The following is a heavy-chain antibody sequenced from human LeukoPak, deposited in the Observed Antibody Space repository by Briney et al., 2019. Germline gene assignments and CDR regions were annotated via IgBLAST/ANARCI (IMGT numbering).Heavy chain of an antibody. CDR2: ISSSGSTI. D-gene: IGHD6-6*01. CDR1: GFTFSDYY. V-gene: IGHV3-11*04. CDR3: ARVPPGSSSSYY. Sequence: GGSLRLSCAASGFTFSDYYMSWVRQAPGKGLEWVSYISSSGSTIYYADSVKGRFTVSRDDAKNSLYLQMNSLRAEDTAVYYCARVPPGSSSSYYWGQGTLVTVSS. J-gene: IGHJ4*02.